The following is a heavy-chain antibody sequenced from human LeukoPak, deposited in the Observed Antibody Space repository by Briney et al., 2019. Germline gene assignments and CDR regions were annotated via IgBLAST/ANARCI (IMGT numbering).Heavy chain of an antibody. D-gene: IGHD3-9*01. CDR2: IKQDGSEK. CDR1: GFTFSSYW. Sequence: GGSLRPSCAASGFTFSSYWMSWVRQAPGKGLEWVANIKQDGSEKYYVDSVKGRFTISRDNAKNSLYLQMNSLRAEDTAVYYCAREGAEKYYDILTGYYLYYYYGMDVWGQGTTVTVSS. J-gene: IGHJ6*02. CDR3: AREGAEKYYDILTGYYLYYYYGMDV. V-gene: IGHV3-7*01.